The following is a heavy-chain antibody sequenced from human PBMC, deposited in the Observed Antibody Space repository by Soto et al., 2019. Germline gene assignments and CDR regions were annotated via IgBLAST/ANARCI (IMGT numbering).Heavy chain of an antibody. V-gene: IGHV3-66*01. J-gene: IGHJ6*03. CDR1: GFTVSSNY. CDR2: IYSGGST. D-gene: IGHD3-10*01. Sequence: GGSLRLSCAASGFTVSSNYMSWVRQAPGKGLEWVSVIYSGGSTYYADSVKGRFTISRDNSKNTLYLQMNSLRAEDTAVYYCARSGVRGVIITATRYYYYMDVWGKWTTVTVSS. CDR3: ARSGVRGVIITATRYYYYMDV.